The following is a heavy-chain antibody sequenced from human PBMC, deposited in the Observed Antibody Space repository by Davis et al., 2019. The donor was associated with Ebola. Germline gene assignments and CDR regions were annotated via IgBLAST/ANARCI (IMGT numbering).Heavy chain of an antibody. J-gene: IGHJ6*02. V-gene: IGHV3-9*01. CDR2: ISWNSGSI. Sequence: SLKISCAASGFTFDDYAMHWVRQAPGKGLEWVSGISWNSGSIGYADSVKGRFTISRDNAKNTLYLQMNSLRAEDTAVYYCAREYYYGMDVWGQGTTVTVSS. CDR3: AREYYYGMDV. CDR1: GFTFDDYA.